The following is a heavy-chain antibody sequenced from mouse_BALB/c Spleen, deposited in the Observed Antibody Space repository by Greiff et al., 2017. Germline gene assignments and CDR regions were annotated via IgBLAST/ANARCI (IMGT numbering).Heavy chain of an antibody. Sequence: EVKVVESGGGLVQPGGSLRLSCATSGFTFTDYYMSWVRQPPGKALEWLGFIRNKANGYTTEYSASVKGRFTISRDNSQSILYLQMNTLRAEDSATYYCARSGYYDYDWFAYWGQGTLVTVSA. V-gene: IGHV7-3*02. CDR1: GFTFTDYY. D-gene: IGHD2-4*01. CDR2: IRNKANGYTT. CDR3: ARSGYYDYDWFAY. J-gene: IGHJ3*01.